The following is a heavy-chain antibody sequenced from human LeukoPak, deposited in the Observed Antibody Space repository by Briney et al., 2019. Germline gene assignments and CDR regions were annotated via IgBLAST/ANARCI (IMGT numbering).Heavy chain of an antibody. V-gene: IGHV3-33*06. CDR1: GFTFSSYG. CDR2: IWYDGSNK. J-gene: IGHJ4*02. D-gene: IGHD4-17*01. CDR3: AKDDTVTTRYFDY. Sequence: PGRSLRPSCAASGFTFSSYGMHWVRQAPGKGLEWVAVIWYDGSNKYYADSVKGRFTISRDNSKNTLYLQMNSLRAEDTAVYYCAKDDTVTTRYFDYWGQGTLVTVSS.